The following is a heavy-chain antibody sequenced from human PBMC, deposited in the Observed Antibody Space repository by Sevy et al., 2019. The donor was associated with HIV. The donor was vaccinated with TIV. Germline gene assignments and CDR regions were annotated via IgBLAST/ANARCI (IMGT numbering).Heavy chain of an antibody. CDR1: GYSFTAYW. CDR2: IYPGDSET. CDR3: ATPTGLKVGIDFCTLDI. Sequence: GESLKISCKGSGYSFTAYWIDWVRQVPGKGLEWMGTIYPGDSETRYSPSVQGRATISADKSLTTAYLQGSSLKASDTAVYYCATPTGLKVGIDFCTLDIWGQGTMVTVSS. D-gene: IGHD1-26*01. V-gene: IGHV5-51*01. J-gene: IGHJ3*02.